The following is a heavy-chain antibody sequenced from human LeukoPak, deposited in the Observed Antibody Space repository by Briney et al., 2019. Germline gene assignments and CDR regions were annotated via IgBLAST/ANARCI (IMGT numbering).Heavy chain of an antibody. Sequence: PGGSLRLSCAASGFSVSTSYINWVRQAPGKGLEWVSVIYSDGSTKYADSVKARFTISRDNSKNTVYLQMKSLRVEDTAVYYCARGTLDNWGQGTLLTVSS. J-gene: IGHJ4*02. V-gene: IGHV3-53*01. CDR2: IYSDGST. D-gene: IGHD3/OR15-3a*01. CDR1: GFSVSTSY. CDR3: ARGTLDN.